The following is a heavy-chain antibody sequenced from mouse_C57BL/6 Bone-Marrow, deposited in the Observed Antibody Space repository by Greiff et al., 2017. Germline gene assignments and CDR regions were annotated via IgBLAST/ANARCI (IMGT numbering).Heavy chain of an antibody. V-gene: IGHV1-39*01. D-gene: IGHD2-4*01. CDR1: GYSFTDYN. J-gene: IGHJ4*01. CDR3: ARGYDYDYAMDY. CDR2: INPNYGTT. Sequence: LVESGPELVKPGASVKISCKASGYSFTDYNMNWVKQSNGKSLEWIGLINPNYGTTSYNQKFKGKATFTLDQSSSTAYMQLNSLTSEESAVYYCARGYDYDYAMDYWGQGTSVTVSS.